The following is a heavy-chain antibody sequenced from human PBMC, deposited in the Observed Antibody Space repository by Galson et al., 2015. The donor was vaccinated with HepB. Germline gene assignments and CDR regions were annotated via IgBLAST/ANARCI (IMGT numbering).Heavy chain of an antibody. Sequence: SLRLSCAASGFTFSRYSLNWVRQAPGKGLEWVSYISTSSNTIHYADSVKGRFTISRDTAKNSLYLQMNSLRAEDTAVYYCARDAMGYESFFDYWGQGTLVTVSS. CDR2: ISTSSNTI. J-gene: IGHJ4*02. CDR1: GFTFSRYS. D-gene: IGHD5-18*01. V-gene: IGHV3-48*01. CDR3: ARDAMGYESFFDY.